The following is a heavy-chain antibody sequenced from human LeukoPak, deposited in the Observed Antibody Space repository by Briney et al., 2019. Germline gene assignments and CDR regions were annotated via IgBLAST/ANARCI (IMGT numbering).Heavy chain of an antibody. CDR2: IYPGDSDT. D-gene: IGHD6-19*01. CDR3: ARYSSGWYFYFDY. CDR1: GYSFTNYW. V-gene: IGHV5-51*01. J-gene: IGHJ4*02. Sequence: GESLKISCKGSGYSFTNYWIGWVRQMPGKGLEWMGIIYPGDSDTGYSPSFQGQVTISADKSISTAYLQWSSLKASDTAMYYCARYSSGWYFYFDYWGQGTLVTVSS.